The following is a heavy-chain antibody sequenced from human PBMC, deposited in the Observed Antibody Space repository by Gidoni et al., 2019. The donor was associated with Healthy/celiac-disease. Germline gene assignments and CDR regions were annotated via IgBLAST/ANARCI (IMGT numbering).Heavy chain of an antibody. Sequence: QVQLQESVPGLVTPSETLSLTCTVSGGSISSYYWSWIRQPPGKGLEWIGYIYYSGSTNYNPSLKSRVTISVDTSKNQCSLKLSSVTAADTAVYYCARLLSQVGANYYFDYWGQGTLVTVSS. CDR2: IYYSGST. CDR1: GGSISSYY. D-gene: IGHD1-26*01. CDR3: ARLLSQVGANYYFDY. V-gene: IGHV4-59*08. J-gene: IGHJ4*02.